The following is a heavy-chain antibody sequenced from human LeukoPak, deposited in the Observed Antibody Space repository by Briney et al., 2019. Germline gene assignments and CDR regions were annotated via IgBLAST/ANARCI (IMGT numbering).Heavy chain of an antibody. V-gene: IGHV4-31*03. CDR2: IYYSGST. J-gene: IGHJ6*03. CDR1: GGSISSGGYY. Sequence: SETLSLTCTVSGGSISSGGYYWIWIRQHPGKGLEWIGYIYYSGSTYYNPSLKTRVNMSVDTSKNQFSLKLSSVTAADTAVYYCAREIGDYYYYMDVWGKGTTVTVSS. CDR3: AREIGDYYYYMDV.